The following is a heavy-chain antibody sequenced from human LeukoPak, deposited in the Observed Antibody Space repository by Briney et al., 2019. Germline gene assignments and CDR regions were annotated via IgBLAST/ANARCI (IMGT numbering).Heavy chain of an antibody. V-gene: IGHV4-4*07. CDR2: IYTSGST. Sequence: SETLSLTCTVSGGSISSYYWSWIRQPAGKGLEWIGRIYTSGSTNYNPSLKSRVTMSVDTSKNQFSLKLSSVAAADTAVYYCARSRAVGGTTTWFDPWGQGTLVTVSS. J-gene: IGHJ5*02. D-gene: IGHD1-14*01. CDR3: ARSRAVGGTTTWFDP. CDR1: GGSISSYY.